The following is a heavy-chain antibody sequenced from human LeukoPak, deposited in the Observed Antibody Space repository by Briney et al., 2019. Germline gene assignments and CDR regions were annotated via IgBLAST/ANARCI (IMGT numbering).Heavy chain of an antibody. CDR3: ARDGGSLSGMDV. J-gene: IGHJ6*02. CDR1: GGSISTYY. CDR2: IYYSGST. D-gene: IGHD6-13*01. V-gene: IGHV4-59*01. Sequence: SETLSLTCTVSGGSISTYYWSWIRQPPGKGLEWIGYIYYSGSTNYNPSLKSRVTISVDTSKSQFSLKLSSVTAADTAVYYCARDGGSLSGMDVWGQGTTVTVSS.